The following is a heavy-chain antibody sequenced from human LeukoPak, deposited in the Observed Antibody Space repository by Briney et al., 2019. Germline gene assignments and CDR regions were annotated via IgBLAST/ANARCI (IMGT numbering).Heavy chain of an antibody. D-gene: IGHD6-19*01. J-gene: IGHJ4*02. CDR2: ISSSGSTI. Sequence: GGSLRLSCAASGFAFSDNYMGWIRQAPGKGLEWVSYISSSGSTIYYADSVKGRFTISRDNAKNSLYLQMNSLRAEDTAVYYCARVSPIAVAGPTLFDYWGQGTLVTVSS. V-gene: IGHV3-11*01. CDR1: GFAFSDNY. CDR3: ARVSPIAVAGPTLFDY.